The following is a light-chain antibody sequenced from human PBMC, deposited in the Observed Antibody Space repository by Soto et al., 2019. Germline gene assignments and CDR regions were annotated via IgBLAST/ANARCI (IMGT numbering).Light chain of an antibody. V-gene: IGKV1-5*03. Sequence: DVQLTQSPSTLSASVGDRVTLTCLASQSINNWLAWYQQRPGKAPKLLIYKASTLETGVPSRFSGSGSGTEFTLTISSLQPDDFATYYCQHYNSYSEAFGQGTKVDIK. CDR3: QHYNSYSEA. CDR2: KAS. CDR1: QSINNW. J-gene: IGKJ1*01.